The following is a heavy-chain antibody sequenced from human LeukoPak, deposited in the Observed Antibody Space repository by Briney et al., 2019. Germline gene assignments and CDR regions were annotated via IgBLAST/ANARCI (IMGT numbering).Heavy chain of an antibody. J-gene: IGHJ2*01. CDR3: AGEEQWLVRSCSVWYFEL. Sequence: TPETLSLTCAVYGGSFSGYYWSWIRQPPGKGLEWFGEINHSGSTNYNPSLKSRVTISADTSKNQFCRELCSVTAADTAVYCCAGEEQWLVRSCSVWYFELWGGSALVTVSS. CDR2: INHSGST. V-gene: IGHV4-34*01. D-gene: IGHD6-19*01. CDR1: GGSFSGYY.